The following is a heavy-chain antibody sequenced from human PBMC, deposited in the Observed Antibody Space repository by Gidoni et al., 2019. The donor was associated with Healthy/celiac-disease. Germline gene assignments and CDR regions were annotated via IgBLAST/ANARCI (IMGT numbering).Heavy chain of an antibody. J-gene: IGHJ5*02. CDR1: GFTFSSYS. CDR2: ISSSSSYI. D-gene: IGHD2-2*02. CDR3: SRCSSTSCYTGWFDP. V-gene: IGHV3-21*01. Sequence: EVQLVESGGGLVKPGGSLSLSCPASGFTFSSYSMNWVRQAPGKGLELVSSISSSSSYIYYADSVKGRFTISRDNAKNSLYLQMNSLRAEDTAVYYCSRCSSTSCYTGWFDPWGQGTLVTVSS.